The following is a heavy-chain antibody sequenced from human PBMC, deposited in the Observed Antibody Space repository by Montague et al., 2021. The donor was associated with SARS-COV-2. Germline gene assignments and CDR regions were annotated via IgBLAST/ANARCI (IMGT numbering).Heavy chain of an antibody. D-gene: IGHD6-13*01. CDR1: GGSINTNNW. CDR3: ARGRLVGDSSSWYYFDY. Sequence: SETLSLTPAVSGGSINTNNWWTWVRQPPGEGLEWIGQIFHSGITNYNPSLESRVTISVDKSKNQFSLRLSSVTAADTVVYYCARGRLVGDSSSWYYFDYWGQGTLVAVSS. V-gene: IGHV4-4*02. CDR2: IFHSGIT. J-gene: IGHJ4*02.